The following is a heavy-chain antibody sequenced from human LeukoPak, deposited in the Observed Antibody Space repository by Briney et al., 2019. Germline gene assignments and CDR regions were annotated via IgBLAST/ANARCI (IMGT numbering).Heavy chain of an antibody. Sequence: ASVKVSCKASGYTFTSYGISWVRQAPGQGLEWMGWISAYNGNTNYAQKLQGRVTMTTDASTNTAYMELRSLRSDDTAIYYCARDRVVYGDPFDIWGQGTMVTVSS. CDR3: ARDRVVYGDPFDI. CDR1: GYTFTSYG. CDR2: ISAYNGNT. V-gene: IGHV1-18*01. J-gene: IGHJ3*02. D-gene: IGHD2-2*01.